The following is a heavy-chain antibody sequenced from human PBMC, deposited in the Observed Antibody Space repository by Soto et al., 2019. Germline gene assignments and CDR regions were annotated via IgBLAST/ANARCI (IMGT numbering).Heavy chain of an antibody. V-gene: IGHV4-31*03. J-gene: IGHJ6*02. CDR1: NGSISSAGFF. D-gene: IGHD5-12*01. CDR3: ARASNITSAWRGFDV. Sequence: QVQLQESGPGLVKPSQTLSLTCTVSNGSISSAGFFCAWVRQYPGKGLAWIGYIYHSGSTYYNPSLKSRLSISIDTSKSQFSLKLNSVTAADTAVYYCARASNITSAWRGFDVWGQGTTVTVSS. CDR2: IYHSGST.